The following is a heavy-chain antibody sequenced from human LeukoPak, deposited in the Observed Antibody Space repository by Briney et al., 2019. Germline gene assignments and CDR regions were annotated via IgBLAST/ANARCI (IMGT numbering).Heavy chain of an antibody. Sequence: SETLSLTCTVSGGSISSSSYYWSWIRQPPGKGLEWIGEINHSGSTNYNPSLKSRVTISVDTSKNQFSLKLSSVTAADTAVYYCARSGDGYNFFDYWGQGTLVTVSS. D-gene: IGHD5-24*01. CDR3: ARSGDGYNFFDY. CDR2: INHSGST. V-gene: IGHV4-39*07. CDR1: GGSISSSSYY. J-gene: IGHJ4*02.